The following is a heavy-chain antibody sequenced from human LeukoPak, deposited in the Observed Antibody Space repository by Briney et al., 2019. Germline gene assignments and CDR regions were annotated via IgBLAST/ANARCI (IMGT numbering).Heavy chain of an antibody. CDR2: LKQDGSEK. CDR3: ARGKIVGATNFDS. D-gene: IGHD1-26*01. J-gene: IGHJ4*02. V-gene: IGHV3-7*01. CDR1: GFTFSSYW. Sequence: GGSLRLSCAASGFTFSSYWMSWVRQAPGKGLEWVANLKQDGSEKYYVDSVKGRFTISRDNAKNSVYLQMNSLRAEDTAVYYCARGKIVGATNFDSWGQGTLVTVSS.